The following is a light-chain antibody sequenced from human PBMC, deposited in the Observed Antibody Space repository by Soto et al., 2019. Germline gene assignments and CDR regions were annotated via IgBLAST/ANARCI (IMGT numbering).Light chain of an antibody. Sequence: QPVLTQPPSASGIPGQRVTISCSGSSSNIGSNYVYWYQQLPGTAPKLLIYRNNQRPSGVPDRFSGSKSGTSASLAISGLRSEDEADYYCAAWDDSLSGGGFGGGTKLTVL. J-gene: IGLJ3*02. V-gene: IGLV1-47*01. CDR2: RNN. CDR1: SSNIGSNY. CDR3: AAWDDSLSGGG.